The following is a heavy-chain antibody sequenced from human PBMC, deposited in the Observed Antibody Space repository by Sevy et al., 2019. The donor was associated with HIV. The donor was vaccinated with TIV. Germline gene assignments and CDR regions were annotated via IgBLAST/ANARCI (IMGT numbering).Heavy chain of an antibody. Sequence: SETLSLTCTVSGGSISTYYWSWIRQPLGKGLEWIGYIYYTGTTNYNPSLKSRVTISLDTSKNQFSLKLSSLTAADTAVYYGAREGGGGAALLDLWGQGALVTVSS. D-gene: IGHD6-6*01. V-gene: IGHV4-59*01. CDR3: AREGGGGAALLDL. CDR2: IYYTGTT. J-gene: IGHJ5*02. CDR1: GGSISTYY.